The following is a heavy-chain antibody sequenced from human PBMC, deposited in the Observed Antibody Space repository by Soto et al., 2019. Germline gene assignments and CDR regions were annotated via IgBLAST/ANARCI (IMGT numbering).Heavy chain of an antibody. CDR2: MYYSGRT. D-gene: IGHD3-16*01. CDR3: ASDRPAMGAYY. Sequence: QVQLQESGPGLVKPSETLSLTCNVFGDSVSSAAKAWTWVRQPPGKGLEWIAYMYYSGRTEYNPSFGGRSSMAIEASKNQFYLRLYSVTAADTAVDYCASDRPAMGAYYCSRGTLVPVSS. CDR1: GDSVSSAAKA. J-gene: IGHJ4*02. V-gene: IGHV4-61*08.